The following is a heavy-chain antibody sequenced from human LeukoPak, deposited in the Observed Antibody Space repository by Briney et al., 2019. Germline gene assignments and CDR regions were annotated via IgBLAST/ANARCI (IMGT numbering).Heavy chain of an antibody. V-gene: IGHV3-49*03. CDR1: GFTFGDYA. J-gene: IGHJ4*02. CDR2: IRSKAYGETA. Sequence: GGSLRLSCTASGFTFGDYAMSWIRQAPGKGLEWVGFIRSKAYGETADYAASMKGRFTISRDDSKAIAYLQMNSLKTEDTAVYHCTRDRGAYNLYDYWGQGTLVTVSS. CDR3: TRDRGAYNLYDY. D-gene: IGHD1-1*01.